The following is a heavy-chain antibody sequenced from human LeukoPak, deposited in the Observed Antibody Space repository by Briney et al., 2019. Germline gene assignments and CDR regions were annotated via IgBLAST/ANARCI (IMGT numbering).Heavy chain of an antibody. D-gene: IGHD6-13*01. CDR3: ARDAAAAGTPGWYFDL. Sequence: SETLSLTCAVHGGSFSGYYWSWIRQPPGKGLEWIGEINHSGSTNYNPSLKSRVTISVDTSKNQFSLKLSSVTAADTAVYYCARDAAAAGTPGWYFDLWGRGTLVTVSS. J-gene: IGHJ2*01. CDR1: GGSFSGYY. CDR2: INHSGST. V-gene: IGHV4-34*01.